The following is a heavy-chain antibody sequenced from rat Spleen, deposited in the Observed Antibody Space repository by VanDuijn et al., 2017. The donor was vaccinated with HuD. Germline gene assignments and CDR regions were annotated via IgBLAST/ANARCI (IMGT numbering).Heavy chain of an antibody. D-gene: IGHD1-4*01. J-gene: IGHJ4*01. CDR2: LNPGGYNT. V-gene: IGHV5-19*01. CDR3: ARQGAYNSYVMDV. Sequence: EVQLVESGGGLVQPGRSLKLSCVASGFIFNNYGMHWIRQAPTKGLEWVASLNPGGYNTYYRDSVKGRFTISRDNAKSTLYLKMDSLRSEETATYYCARQGAYNSYVMDVWGQGASVTVSS. CDR1: GFIFNNYG.